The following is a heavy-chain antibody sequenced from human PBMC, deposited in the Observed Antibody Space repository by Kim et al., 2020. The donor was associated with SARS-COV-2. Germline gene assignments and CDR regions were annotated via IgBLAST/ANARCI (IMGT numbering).Heavy chain of an antibody. D-gene: IGHD5-18*01. Sequence: DTVRGRFTISKENSKTPLYLQMNSLRAEDTAVYYCARVIEYSYANEAFDIWGQGTMVTVSS. CDR3: ARVIEYSYANEAFDI. J-gene: IGHJ3*02. V-gene: IGHV3-53*01.